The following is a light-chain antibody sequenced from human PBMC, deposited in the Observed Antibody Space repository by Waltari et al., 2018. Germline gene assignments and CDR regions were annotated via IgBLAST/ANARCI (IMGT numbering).Light chain of an antibody. CDR1: QSVSSN. Sequence: EIVMTQSPATLSVSPGERATLSCRTSQSVSSNLAWYQQKPGQSPRLLIYGASTRATVIPARFSGSVSGTEFTLTMSSLQSEDFAVYYCQQYNNWPRTFGQGTKVEIK. J-gene: IGKJ1*01. V-gene: IGKV3-15*01. CDR3: QQYNNWPRT. CDR2: GAS.